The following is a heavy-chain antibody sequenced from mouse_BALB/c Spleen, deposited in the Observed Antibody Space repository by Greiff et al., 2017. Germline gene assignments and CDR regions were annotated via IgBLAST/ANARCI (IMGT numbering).Heavy chain of an antibody. CDR1: GYTFTSYW. CDR2: IDPSDSET. CDR3: ARGGIDYGSSPAY. V-gene: IGHV1-69*02. D-gene: IGHD1-1*01. J-gene: IGHJ3*01. Sequence: VQLQQPGAELVKPGAPVKLSCKASGYTFTSYWMNWVKQRPGRGLEWIGRIDPSDSETHYNQKFKDKATLTVDKSSSTAYIQLSSLTSEDSAVYYCARGGIDYGSSPAYWGQGTLVTVSA.